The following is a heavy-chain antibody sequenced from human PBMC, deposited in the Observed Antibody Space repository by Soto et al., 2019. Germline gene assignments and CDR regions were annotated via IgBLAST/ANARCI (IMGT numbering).Heavy chain of an antibody. Sequence: ASVKVSCKASRYTFTGHYMHWVQQAPGQGLEWMGWINPNSGGTNYAQKFQGWVTMTRDTSISTAYMELSRLRSDDTAMYYCARAGGTGTTDYYYYGMDVWGQGITVTVSS. D-gene: IGHD1-7*01. CDR1: RYTFTGHY. J-gene: IGHJ6*02. CDR2: INPNSGGT. CDR3: ARAGGTGTTDYYYYGMDV. V-gene: IGHV1-2*04.